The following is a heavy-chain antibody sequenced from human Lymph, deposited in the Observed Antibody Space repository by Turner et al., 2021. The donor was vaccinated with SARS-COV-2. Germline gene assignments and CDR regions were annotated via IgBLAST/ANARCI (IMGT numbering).Heavy chain of an antibody. CDR2: ISYDGSNK. Sequence: QVQLVESGGGVVPPGRYLRLYCTASGFTFSSYAMHWVRQAPGKGLECVSLISYDGSNKYYADSVKGRFTISRDNSKNTLYLQMNSLRTEDTAVYYCAREMGSGSDYWGQGTLVTVSS. CDR1: GFTFSSYA. D-gene: IGHD3-10*01. CDR3: AREMGSGSDY. J-gene: IGHJ4*02. V-gene: IGHV3-30*04.